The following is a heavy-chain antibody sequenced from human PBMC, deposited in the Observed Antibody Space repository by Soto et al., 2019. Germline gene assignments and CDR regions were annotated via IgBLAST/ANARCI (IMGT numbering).Heavy chain of an antibody. J-gene: IGHJ6*02. CDR1: GGTFSTYA. D-gene: IGHD2-15*01. V-gene: IGHV1-69*01. CDR3: ARSQGGSIMLDTYYYYYYGMEV. Sequence: QVQLVQSGAEVKKPGSSVKVSCKAPGGTFSTYAISWVRQAPGQGLEWMGGVIPIFGTPKYAQKFQARVSITAEESTSTCYMELRSLRSEDTAVYYCARSQGGSIMLDTYYYYYYGMEVWGQGPTVTVSS. CDR2: VIPIFGTP.